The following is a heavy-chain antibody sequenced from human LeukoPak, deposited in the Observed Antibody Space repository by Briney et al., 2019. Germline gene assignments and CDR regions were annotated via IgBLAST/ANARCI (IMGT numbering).Heavy chain of an antibody. CDR2: IWYDGSNK. Sequence: GGSLRLSCAASGFTFSSYGMHWVRQAPGKGLEWVAVIWYDGSNKYYADSVKGRFTISRDNSKNTLYLQMNSLRAEDTAVYYCANRVATILRANYYYYMDVWGKGTTVTVSS. CDR3: ANRVATILRANYYYYMDV. V-gene: IGHV3-33*06. J-gene: IGHJ6*03. CDR1: GFTFSSYG. D-gene: IGHD5-12*01.